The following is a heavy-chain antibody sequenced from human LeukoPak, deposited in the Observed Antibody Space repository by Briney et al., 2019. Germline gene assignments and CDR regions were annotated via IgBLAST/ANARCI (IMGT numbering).Heavy chain of an antibody. CDR2: ISSSSSTI. Sequence: GGSLRLSCAASGFTFSSYSMNWVRQAPGKGLEGVSYISSSSSTIYYADSVKGRFTISRDNAKNSLYLQMNSLRAEDTAVYYCARHDYGDYYMDVWGQGKMVTVSS. J-gene: IGHJ6*03. CDR3: ARHDYGDYYMDV. V-gene: IGHV3-48*01. D-gene: IGHD4-17*01. CDR1: GFTFSSYS.